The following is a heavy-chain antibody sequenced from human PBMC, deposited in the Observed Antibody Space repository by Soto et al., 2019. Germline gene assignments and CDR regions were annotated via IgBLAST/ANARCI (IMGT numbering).Heavy chain of an antibody. D-gene: IGHD1-1*01. Sequence: GGSLRLSCAAPGFTFIIYGMHWFRHTPGKGLEWVALILYDGSNKYYADSVKGRFTISRDNSKNTLYLQVSSLRAEDTAVYYCAKSRDAYNFKFYYGMDVWGQGTKVTVSS. CDR2: ILYDGSNK. V-gene: IGHV3-30*18. CDR3: AKSRDAYNFKFYYGMDV. CDR1: GFTFIIYG. J-gene: IGHJ6*02.